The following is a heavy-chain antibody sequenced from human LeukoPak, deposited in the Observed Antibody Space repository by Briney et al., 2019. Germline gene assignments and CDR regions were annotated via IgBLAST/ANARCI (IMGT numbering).Heavy chain of an antibody. V-gene: IGHV4-39*07. Sequence: PSETLSLTCTVSGDSITRTSNFWGWIRQPPGKGLEWITMIYYSGSSGNTYYNPSLTGRVTISVDTSRNQVSLKLTSVTAADTAVYYCATIFSCYVSQWGHGTLVTVSS. D-gene: IGHD2-2*01. CDR1: GDSITRTSNF. CDR2: IYYSGSSGNT. CDR3: ATIFSCYVSQ. J-gene: IGHJ4*01.